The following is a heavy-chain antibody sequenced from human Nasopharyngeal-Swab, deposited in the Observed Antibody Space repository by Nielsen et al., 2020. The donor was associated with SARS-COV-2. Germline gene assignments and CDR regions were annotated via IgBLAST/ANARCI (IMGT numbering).Heavy chain of an antibody. CDR3: AKDIRGYYDFSP. Sequence: GSLKISCAASGFTFSKFWMNWVRQAPGKGLEWVANIKEDGSEAHYVGSVRGRFTISRDNAENSLYLQMNSLRAEDTAVYYCAKDIRGYYDFSPWGLGTLVTVAS. CDR2: IKEDGSEA. D-gene: IGHD3-3*01. CDR1: GFTFSKFW. J-gene: IGHJ5*02. V-gene: IGHV3-7*03.